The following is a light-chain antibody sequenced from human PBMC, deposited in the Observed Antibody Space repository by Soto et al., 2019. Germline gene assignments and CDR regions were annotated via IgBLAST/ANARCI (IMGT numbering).Light chain of an antibody. Sequence: QSVLTQPASVSGSPGQSITISCTGTSSDVGSYNLVSWYQQHPGKAPKLMIYEGSKRPSGVSNRFSGSKSGNTASLTISGLQAEDEADYYCCSYAGSSTLLYVFGTGTKLTV. CDR3: CSYAGSSTLLYV. CDR1: SSDVGSYNL. CDR2: EGS. J-gene: IGLJ1*01. V-gene: IGLV2-23*01.